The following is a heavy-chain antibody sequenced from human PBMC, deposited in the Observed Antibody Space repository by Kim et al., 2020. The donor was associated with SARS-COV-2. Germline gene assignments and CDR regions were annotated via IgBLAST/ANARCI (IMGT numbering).Heavy chain of an antibody. CDR1: GFTMSYG. V-gene: IGHV3-23*01. Sequence: GGSLRLSCVASGFTMSYGMAWVRRAPGKGLEWVSAISGRGDTTYYADSVKGRFSISRENSKTTKIYLQMNNLRVEDTALYFCAKARLGRAVTGWGSELDSWGQGTLVTVFS. CDR2: ISGRGDTT. D-gene: IGHD2-21*01. J-gene: IGHJ4*02. CDR3: AKARLGRAVTGWGSELDS.